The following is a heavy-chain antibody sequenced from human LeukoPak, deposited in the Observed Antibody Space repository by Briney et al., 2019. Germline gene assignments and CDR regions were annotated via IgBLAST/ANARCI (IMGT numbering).Heavy chain of an antibody. CDR3: ARGRGGYDIGY. J-gene: IGHJ4*02. Sequence: SETLSLTCTASGGSISSYYWSWIRQPPGKGLEWIGYIYYSGSTNYNPSLKSRVTISVDTSKNQFSLKLSSVTAADTAVYYCARGRGGYDIGYWGQGTLVTVSS. CDR2: IYYSGST. D-gene: IGHD5-12*01. V-gene: IGHV4-59*01. CDR1: GGSISSYY.